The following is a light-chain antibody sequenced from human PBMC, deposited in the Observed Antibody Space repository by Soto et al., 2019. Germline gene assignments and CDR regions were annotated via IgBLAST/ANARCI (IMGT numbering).Light chain of an antibody. Sequence: QSVLTQPASVSGSPGQAITSSCTGTSSDVGGYTYVSWYQQHPGKAPKFIIYDVSNRPSGVSNRFSGSKSGNTASLTISGLQAEDEADYYCSSYTTSNTRQIVFGTGTKLTVL. CDR2: DVS. J-gene: IGLJ1*01. V-gene: IGLV2-14*01. CDR3: SSYTTSNTRQIV. CDR1: SSDVGGYTY.